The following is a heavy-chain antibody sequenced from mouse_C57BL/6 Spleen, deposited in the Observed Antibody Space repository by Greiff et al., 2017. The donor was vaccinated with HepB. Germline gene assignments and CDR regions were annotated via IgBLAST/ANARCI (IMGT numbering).Heavy chain of an antibody. CDR2: IHPNSGST. Sequence: VKLVESGAELVKPGASVKLSCKASGYTFTSYWMHWVKQRPGQGLEWIGMIHPNSGSTNYNEKFKSKATLTVDKSSSTAYMQLSSLTSEDSAVYYCAEGEGFLMDYWGQGTSVTVSS. CDR1: GYTFTSYW. CDR3: AEGEGFLMDY. V-gene: IGHV1-64*01. J-gene: IGHJ4*01.